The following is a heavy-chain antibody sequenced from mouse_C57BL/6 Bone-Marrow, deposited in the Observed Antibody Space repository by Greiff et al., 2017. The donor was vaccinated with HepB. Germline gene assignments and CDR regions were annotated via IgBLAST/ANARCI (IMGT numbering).Heavy chain of an antibody. Sequence: EVQLQQSGPVLVKPGASVKLSCKASGYTFTDYYMNWVKQSPGKSLEWIGVINPYNGGTSYNQKFKGKATLTVDKSSSTAYMELNSLTSEDSAVYYCARDGCGSVLQDAMDYWGQGTSVTVSS. CDR1: GYTFTDYY. CDR3: ARDGCGSVLQDAMDY. V-gene: IGHV1-19*01. CDR2: INPYNGGT. J-gene: IGHJ4*01. D-gene: IGHD2-3*01.